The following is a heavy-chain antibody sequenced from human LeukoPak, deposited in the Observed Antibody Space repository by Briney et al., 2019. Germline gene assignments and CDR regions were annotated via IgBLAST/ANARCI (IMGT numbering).Heavy chain of an antibody. D-gene: IGHD1-26*01. CDR3: ARDRSRYYYYYMDV. CDR1: GFTFSDYY. Sequence: PGGSLRLSCAASGFTFSDYYMSWIRQAPGKGLEWVAVISYDGSNKYYADSVKGRFTISRDNSKNTLYLQMNSLRAEDTAVYYCARDRSRYYYYYMDVWGKGTTVTVSS. CDR2: ISYDGSNK. J-gene: IGHJ6*03. V-gene: IGHV3-30*03.